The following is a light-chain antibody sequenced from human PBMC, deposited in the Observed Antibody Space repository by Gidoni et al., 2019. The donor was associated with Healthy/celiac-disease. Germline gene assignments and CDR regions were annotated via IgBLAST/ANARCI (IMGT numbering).Light chain of an antibody. CDR3: QQYNNWPLT. J-gene: IGKJ4*01. CDR2: GAS. V-gene: IGKV3-15*01. Sequence: EIVMTQSPVTLSVSPGERVTLSCRASQTVSSNLAWYQQRPGQAPGLLIYGASTRHTGIPARFSGSGSGTEFTLTISSLQSEDFAVYYCQQYNNWPLTFGGGTKVEIK. CDR1: QTVSSN.